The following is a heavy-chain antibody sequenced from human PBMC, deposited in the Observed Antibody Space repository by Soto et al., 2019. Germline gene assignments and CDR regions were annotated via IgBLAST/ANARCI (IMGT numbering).Heavy chain of an antibody. D-gene: IGHD3-16*01. J-gene: IGHJ6*03. CDR1: GGSISNGGYY. CDR2: IYFSGST. CDR3: ARDSHSQPPNHGWGGGYMDV. Sequence: QLQLQESGPGLVKPSQTLSLTCAVSGGSISNGGYYWSWIRQHPGKGLEWIGSIYFSGSTYYNPSLKSRVTILVATPKSQFSLKLSSVTAADTAVYYGARDSHSQPPNHGWGGGYMDVWGKGTTVTVSS. V-gene: IGHV4-31*11.